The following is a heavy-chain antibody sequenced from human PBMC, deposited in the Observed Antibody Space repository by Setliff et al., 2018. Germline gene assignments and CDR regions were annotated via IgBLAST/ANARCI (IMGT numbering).Heavy chain of an antibody. CDR1: GGSVNSGYDN. CDR3: ARTGTYRYFDY. J-gene: IGHJ4*02. D-gene: IGHD1-26*01. CDR2: INRRGST. Sequence: LSLTCTVSGGSVNSGYDNWNWLRQPAGKGLEWIGHINRRGSTNFTPSLKSRVTISLDTSKNQFSLTLSSVTAADTAVYYCARTGTYRYFDYWSQGTLVSVSS. V-gene: IGHV4-61*09.